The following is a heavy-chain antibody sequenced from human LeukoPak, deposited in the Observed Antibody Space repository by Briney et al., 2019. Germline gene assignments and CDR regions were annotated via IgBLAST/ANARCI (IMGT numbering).Heavy chain of an antibody. CDR1: GFTVSSYE. V-gene: IGHV3-48*03. Sequence: AGGSLRLSCAASGFTVSSYEMIWVRQAPGKGLEWVSYISSSGSTIYYADSVKGRFTISRDNAKNSLYLQMNSLRAEDTAVYYCAREVSYYFDYWGQGTLVTVSS. J-gene: IGHJ4*02. CDR2: ISSSGSTI. D-gene: IGHD4-11*01. CDR3: AREVSYYFDY.